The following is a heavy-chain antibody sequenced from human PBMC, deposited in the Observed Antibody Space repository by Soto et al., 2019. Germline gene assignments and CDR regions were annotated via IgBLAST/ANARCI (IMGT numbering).Heavy chain of an antibody. Sequence: PGGSLRLSCAASGFTFSSYGMHWVRQAPGKGLEWVAVISYDGSNKYYADSVKGRFTISRDNSKNTLYLQMNSLRAEDTAVYYCLSTMIVVLIWGQGTLVTVSS. CDR1: GFTFSSYG. V-gene: IGHV3-30*03. CDR2: ISYDGSNK. CDR3: LSTMIVVLI. J-gene: IGHJ4*02. D-gene: IGHD3-22*01.